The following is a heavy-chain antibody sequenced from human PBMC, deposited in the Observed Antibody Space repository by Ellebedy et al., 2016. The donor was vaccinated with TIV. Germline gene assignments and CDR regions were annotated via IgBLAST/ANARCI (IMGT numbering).Heavy chain of an antibody. D-gene: IGHD3-10*01. Sequence: MPSETLSLTCTVSGGSISSGDYYRSWIRQPPGKGLEWIGHSHYNGGTYYNPSLKSRLTISVNSSKNQFALKLSSVTAAATAVYYCARGVLFYNWFDPWGQGTLVTVSS. CDR1: GGSISSGDYY. J-gene: IGHJ5*02. CDR2: SHYNGGT. V-gene: IGHV4-30-4*01. CDR3: ARGVLFYNWFDP.